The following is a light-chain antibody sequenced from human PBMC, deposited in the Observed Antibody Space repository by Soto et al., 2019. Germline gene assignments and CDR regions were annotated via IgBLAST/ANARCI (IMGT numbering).Light chain of an antibody. CDR3: QQYNSYSPYA. J-gene: IGKJ2*01. V-gene: IGKV1-5*03. Sequence: DIQMTQSPSTLSASVGDRVTITCRARQSISSWLAWYQQKPGKAPKPLIYKASSLESGVPSRFSGSGSGTEFPLTISSLQPDDLATYYCQQYNSYSPYAFGQGTKLEIK. CDR1: QSISSW. CDR2: KAS.